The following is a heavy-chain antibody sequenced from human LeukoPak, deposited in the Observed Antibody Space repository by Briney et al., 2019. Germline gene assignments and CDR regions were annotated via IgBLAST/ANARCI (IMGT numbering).Heavy chain of an antibody. CDR2: IYPGDSDT. V-gene: IGHV5-51*01. CDR3: ARRTDRAFWYLDY. Sequence: GESLKISFKGSEYNFTNYWIGWVRQMPGKGLEWMGIIYPGDSDTRYSPSFQGQVTISADKSISTAYLQWSSLKASDTAIYYCARRTDRAFWYLDYWGQGTLVTVSS. J-gene: IGHJ4*02. CDR1: EYNFTNYW.